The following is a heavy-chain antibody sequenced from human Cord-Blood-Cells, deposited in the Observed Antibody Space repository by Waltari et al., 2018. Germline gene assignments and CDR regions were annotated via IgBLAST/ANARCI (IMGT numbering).Heavy chain of an antibody. D-gene: IGHD7-27*01. J-gene: IGHJ3*02. CDR2: IIPILGIA. CDR1: GGTFSSSV. CDR3: ARVGGMELGIDDAFDI. Sequence: QVQLVQSGAEVKKPGSSVKVSCKASGGTFSSSVIRWVRQAPGQGLEWMGRIIPILGIANYAQKFQGRVTITADKSTSTAYMELSSLRSEDTAVYYCARVGGMELGIDDAFDIWGQGTMVTVSS. V-gene: IGHV1-69*09.